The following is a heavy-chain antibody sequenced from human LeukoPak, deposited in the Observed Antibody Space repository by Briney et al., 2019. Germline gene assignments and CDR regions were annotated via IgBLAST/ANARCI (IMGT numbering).Heavy chain of an antibody. V-gene: IGHV4-59*08. CDR2: IYYSGST. D-gene: IGHD3-9*01. J-gene: IGHJ4*02. Sequence: PSETLSLTCTVSGGSISSYYWSWIRQPPGKGLEWIGYIYYSGSTNYNPSLKSRVTISVDTSKNQFSLKLSSVTAADTAVYYCARHNYDILTGYHYTFDYWGQGTLVTVSS. CDR1: GGSISSYY. CDR3: ARHNYDILTGYHYTFDY.